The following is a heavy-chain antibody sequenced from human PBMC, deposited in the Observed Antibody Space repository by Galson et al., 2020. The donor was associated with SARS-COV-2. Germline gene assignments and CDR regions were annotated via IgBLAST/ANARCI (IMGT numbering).Heavy chain of an antibody. CDR1: GFTFSSSN. CDR2: ISYDGSTE. D-gene: IGHD5-18*01. CDR3: ARASSGYSYGFYWDFDL. Sequence: GGSLRLSCAASGFTFSSSNMHWVRQAPGKGLEWVTVISYDGSTEYYADSVKGRFTISRDTSKNTLYLQMNSLRAEDTAVYYCARASSGYSYGFYWDFDLWGRGTLVTVSS. V-gene: IGHV3-30*03. J-gene: IGHJ2*01.